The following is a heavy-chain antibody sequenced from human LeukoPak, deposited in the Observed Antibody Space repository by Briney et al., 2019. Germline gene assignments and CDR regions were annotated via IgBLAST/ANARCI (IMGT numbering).Heavy chain of an antibody. D-gene: IGHD6-6*01. CDR3: AKATRGSIAARVFDY. CDR2: ISGSGGST. Sequence: GGSLRLSCAASGFTFSSYAMSWVRQAPGKGLEWVSAISGSGGSTYYADSVKGRFTISRDNSKNTLYLQMNSLRAEDTAVYYCAKATRGSIAARVFDYWGQGTLVTVSS. CDR1: GFTFSSYA. V-gene: IGHV3-23*01. J-gene: IGHJ4*02.